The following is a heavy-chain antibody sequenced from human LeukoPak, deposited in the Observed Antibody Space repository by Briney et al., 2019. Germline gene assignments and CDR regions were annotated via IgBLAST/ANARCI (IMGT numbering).Heavy chain of an antibody. V-gene: IGHV1-18*01. Sequence: ASVKVSCKASGYTFTSYGISWVRQAPGQGLEWMGWISAYNGNTNYAQKLQGRVTMTTDTSTSTAYMELRSLRSDDTAVYYCARADLSSGSYYTLDYWGQGTLVTVSS. CDR1: GYTFTSYG. J-gene: IGHJ4*02. CDR3: ARADLSSGSYYTLDY. CDR2: ISAYNGNT. D-gene: IGHD3-10*02.